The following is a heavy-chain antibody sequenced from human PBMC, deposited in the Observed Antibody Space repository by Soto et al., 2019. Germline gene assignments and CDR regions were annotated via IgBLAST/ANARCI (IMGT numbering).Heavy chain of an antibody. Sequence: GGSLSLSCAASGFTFDDYAMHWVRQAPGKGLEWVSGISWNSGSIGYADSVKGRFTISRDNAKNSLYLQMNSLRAEDTALYYCAKEYYDFWSGYAASWFDPWGQGTLVTVSS. D-gene: IGHD3-3*01. CDR3: AKEYYDFWSGYAASWFDP. CDR1: GFTFDDYA. V-gene: IGHV3-9*01. CDR2: ISWNSGSI. J-gene: IGHJ5*02.